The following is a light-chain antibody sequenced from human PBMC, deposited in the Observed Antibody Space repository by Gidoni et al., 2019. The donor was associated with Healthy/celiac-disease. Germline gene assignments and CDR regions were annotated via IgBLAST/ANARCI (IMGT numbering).Light chain of an antibody. Sequence: SVLTQTPSVSGAPGQRVTLSCTGSSSNIGAGYDVHWYQQLPGPAPKLLIYGNSNRPSGVPDRFSGSKSGTSASLAITGLQAEDEADYYCQSYDSSLSGWVFGGGTKLTVL. CDR2: GNS. J-gene: IGLJ3*02. V-gene: IGLV1-40*01. CDR1: SSNIGAGYD. CDR3: QSYDSSLSGWV.